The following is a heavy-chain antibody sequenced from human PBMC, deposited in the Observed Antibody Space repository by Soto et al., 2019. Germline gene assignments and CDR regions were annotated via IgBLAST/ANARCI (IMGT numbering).Heavy chain of an antibody. CDR3: AKDYPIAAAGTALLDP. J-gene: IGHJ5*02. Sequence: QVQLVESGGGVVQPGRSLRLSCAASGFTFSSYGMHWVRQAPGKGLEWVAVISYDGSNKYYADSVKGRFTISRDNSKNTLYRQMNSLRAEDTAVYYCAKDYPIAAAGTALLDPWGQGTLVTVSS. CDR2: ISYDGSNK. CDR1: GFTFSSYG. D-gene: IGHD6-13*01. V-gene: IGHV3-30*18.